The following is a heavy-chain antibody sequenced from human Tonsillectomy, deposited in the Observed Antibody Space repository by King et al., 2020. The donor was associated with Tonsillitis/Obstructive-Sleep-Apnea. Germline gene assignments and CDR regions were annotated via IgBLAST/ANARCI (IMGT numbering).Heavy chain of an antibody. D-gene: IGHD3-3*01. Sequence: VQLVESGGGLVQPGGSLRLSCAASRFTFSSYWMHWVRQAPGKGLVWVSRINSDRTRPGYADSVKGRFTISRDNAKNTLYLQMNSLRADDTALYYCAREVTISAYAFDIWGQGTMVTVSS. V-gene: IGHV3-74*01. CDR1: RFTFSSYW. J-gene: IGHJ3*02. CDR3: AREVTISAYAFDI. CDR2: INSDRTRP.